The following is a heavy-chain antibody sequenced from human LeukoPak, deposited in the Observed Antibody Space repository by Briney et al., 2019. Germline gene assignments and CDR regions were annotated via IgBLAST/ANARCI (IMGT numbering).Heavy chain of an antibody. CDR1: GFTFRNYA. D-gene: IGHD6-19*01. CDR3: ARPYSSGWYNWYFDL. Sequence: GGFLRLSCAASGFTFRNYAMSWVRQAPGKGLEWVANIKQDGSEKYYVDSVKGRFTISRDNAKNSLYLQMNSLRAEDTAVYYCARPYSSGWYNWYFDLWGRGTLVTVSS. CDR2: IKQDGSEK. V-gene: IGHV3-7*01. J-gene: IGHJ2*01.